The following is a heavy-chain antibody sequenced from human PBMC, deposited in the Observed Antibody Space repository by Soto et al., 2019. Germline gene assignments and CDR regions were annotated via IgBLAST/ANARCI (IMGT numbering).Heavy chain of an antibody. CDR1: GFTFSSYG. J-gene: IGHJ3*02. Sequence: GGSLRLSCAASGFTFSSYGMHWVRQAPGKGLEWVAVIWYDGSNKYYADSVKGRFTISRDNSKNTLYLQMNSLRAEDTAVYYCARDPTSIVVVASDAFDIWGQGTMVTVSS. CDR3: ARDPTSIVVVASDAFDI. D-gene: IGHD2-15*01. CDR2: IWYDGSNK. V-gene: IGHV3-33*01.